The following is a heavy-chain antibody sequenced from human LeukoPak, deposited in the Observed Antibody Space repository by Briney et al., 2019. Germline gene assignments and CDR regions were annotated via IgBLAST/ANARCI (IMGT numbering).Heavy chain of an antibody. CDR2: IIPIFGTA. V-gene: IGHV1-69*01. CDR3: ARDHPEPRARNWNYRSNWFDP. CDR1: GGTFISYA. D-gene: IGHD1-7*01. J-gene: IGHJ5*02. Sequence: SVKVSCKASGGTFISYAISWVRQAPGQGLEWMGGIIPIFGTANYAQKFQGRVTITADESTSTAYMELSSLRSEDTAVYYCARDHPEPRARNWNYRSNWFDPWGQGTLVTVSS.